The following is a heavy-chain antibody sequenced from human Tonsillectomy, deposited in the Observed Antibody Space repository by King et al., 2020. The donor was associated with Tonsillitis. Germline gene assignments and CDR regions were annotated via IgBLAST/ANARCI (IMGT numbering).Heavy chain of an antibody. J-gene: IGHJ5*02. Sequence: QLQESGPGLVKPSETLSLTCTVSGGSISSYYWSLFRQPAGTGLEWIGRIYSSGRTTYNPSLKSRVTMSVDTSKNQFSLKLSSVTAADTAVYYCARDGGGPFDPWGQGTLVTVSS. V-gene: IGHV4-4*07. CDR2: IYSSGRT. CDR3: ARDGGGPFDP. D-gene: IGHD3-10*01. CDR1: GGSISSYY.